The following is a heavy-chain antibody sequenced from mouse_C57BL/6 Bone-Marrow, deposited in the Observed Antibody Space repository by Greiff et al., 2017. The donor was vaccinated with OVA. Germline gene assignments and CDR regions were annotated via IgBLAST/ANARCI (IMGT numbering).Heavy chain of an antibody. Sequence: QVQLQQPGAELVRPGSSVKLSCKASGYTFTSYWMHWVKQRPIQGLEWIGNIDPSDSETHYNQKFKDKATLTVDKSSSTAYMQLSSLTSEDSAVYYCAREGYDYDWFAYWGQGTLVTVSA. CDR3: AREGYDYDWFAY. CDR2: IDPSDSET. D-gene: IGHD2-4*01. J-gene: IGHJ3*01. CDR1: GYTFTSYW. V-gene: IGHV1-52*01.